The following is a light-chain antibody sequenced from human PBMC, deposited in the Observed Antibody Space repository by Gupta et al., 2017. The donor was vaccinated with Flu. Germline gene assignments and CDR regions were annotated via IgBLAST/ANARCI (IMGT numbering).Light chain of an antibody. CDR3: SSCADSRYI. V-gene: IGLV2-8*01. CDR2: EVS. J-gene: IGLJ1*01. CDR1: RSDIGSYNY. Sequence: SVTISCAGSRSDIGSYNYVSWFQQQPGKAPKLLIYEVSNRPSGVPDRFSGSKSGNTASLTVSGLQAEDEADYYCSSCADSRYIFGAGTTVTVL.